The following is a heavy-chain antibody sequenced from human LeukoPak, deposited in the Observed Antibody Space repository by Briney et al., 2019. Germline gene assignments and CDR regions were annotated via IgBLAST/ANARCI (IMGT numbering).Heavy chain of an antibody. Sequence: GGSLRLSCAASGFTFSSYAMSWVRQAPGKGLEWVSAISGSGGSTYYADSVKGRFTISRDNSKNTLYLQMNSLRTEDTAVYYCAKANRRSYYGLGDYFDYWGQGTLVTVSS. D-gene: IGHD1-26*01. V-gene: IGHV3-23*01. CDR3: AKANRRSYYGLGDYFDY. CDR2: ISGSGGST. CDR1: GFTFSSYA. J-gene: IGHJ4*02.